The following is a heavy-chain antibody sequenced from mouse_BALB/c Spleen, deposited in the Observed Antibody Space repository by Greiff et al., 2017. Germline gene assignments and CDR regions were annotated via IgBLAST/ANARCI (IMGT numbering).Heavy chain of an antibody. CDR1: GFTFSSYT. CDR3: ARSAYDYALMDY. Sequence: EVHLVESGGGLVKPGGSLKLSCAASGFTFSSYTMSWVRQTPEKRLEWVATISSGGGNTYYPDSVKGRFTISRDNAKNNLYLQMSSLKSEDTALYYGARSAYDYALMDYWGQGTSVTVSS. J-gene: IGHJ4*01. V-gene: IGHV5-9*03. D-gene: IGHD2-4*01. CDR2: ISSGGGNT.